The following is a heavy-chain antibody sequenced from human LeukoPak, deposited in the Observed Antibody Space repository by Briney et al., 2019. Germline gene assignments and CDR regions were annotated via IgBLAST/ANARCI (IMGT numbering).Heavy chain of an antibody. CDR3: ARDGRDNWNYRDY. CDR1: GGTFSSYA. D-gene: IGHD1-7*01. J-gene: IGHJ4*02. CDR2: IIPILGIA. V-gene: IGHV1-69*04. Sequence: ASVKVSCKASGGTFSSYAISWVRQAPGRGLEWMGRIIPILGIANYAQKLQGRVTMTTDTSTSTAYMELRSLRSDDTAVYYCARDGRDNWNYRDYWGQGTLVTVSS.